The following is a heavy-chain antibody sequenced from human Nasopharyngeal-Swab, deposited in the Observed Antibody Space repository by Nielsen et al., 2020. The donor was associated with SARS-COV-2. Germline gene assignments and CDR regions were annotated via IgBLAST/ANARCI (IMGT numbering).Heavy chain of an antibody. V-gene: IGHV3-48*03. J-gene: IGHJ4*02. D-gene: IGHD6-13*01. Sequence: GGSLRLSCAASGFTFSSYEMNWVRQAPGKGLEWVSYISSSGSTIYYADSVKGRFTISRDNAKNSLYLQMNSLRAEDTAVYYCARNNKAAAGTKFFDYWGQGTLVTVSS. CDR2: ISSSGSTI. CDR3: ARNNKAAAGTKFFDY. CDR1: GFTFSSYE.